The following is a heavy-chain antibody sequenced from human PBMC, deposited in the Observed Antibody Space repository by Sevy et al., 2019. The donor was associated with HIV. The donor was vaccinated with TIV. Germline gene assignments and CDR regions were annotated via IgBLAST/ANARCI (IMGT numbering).Heavy chain of an antibody. V-gene: IGHV3-43D*03. CDR2: ISWDGGST. D-gene: IGHD6-13*01. Sequence: GGSLRLSCAASGFTFDDYAMHWVRQAPGKGLEWVSLISWDGGSTYYADSVKGRFTISRDNSKNSLYLQMNSLRAEDTALYYCAKDSKAAAGTVYYYYGMDVWGQGTTVTVSS. CDR3: AKDSKAAAGTVYYYYGMDV. J-gene: IGHJ6*02. CDR1: GFTFDDYA.